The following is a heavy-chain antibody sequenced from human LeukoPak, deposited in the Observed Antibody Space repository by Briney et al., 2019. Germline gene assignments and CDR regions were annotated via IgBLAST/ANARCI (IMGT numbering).Heavy chain of an antibody. CDR1: AYSINTNSY. CDR3: ARWVGNGFDV. Sequence: AETLSLACSVSAYSINTNSYWAWIRQPRGKDLEWIGSRHHGGNTYYHPSVKSRVTISIDKSKNQLFLHLYCVTAADTAVYYCARWVGNGFDVWGQGTVVTVSS. CDR2: RHHGGNT. J-gene: IGHJ3*01. V-gene: IGHV4-38-2*01. D-gene: IGHD1-26*01.